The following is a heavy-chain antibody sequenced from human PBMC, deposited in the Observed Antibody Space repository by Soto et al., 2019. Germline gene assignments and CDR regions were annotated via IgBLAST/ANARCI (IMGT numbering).Heavy chain of an antibody. CDR1: GLTFISYE. D-gene: IGHD5-18*01. V-gene: IGHV3-48*03. CDR3: ARDHIYEFDN. CDR2: IRTTPSFI. J-gene: IGHJ4*02. Sequence: GRSSRLYCSSSGLTFISYEMNWARQAPGKGLEWISYIRTTPSFIVYADSVKGQFTITRDNAKNSMYLQMNSLTVEDTAVYYCARDHIYEFDNWGQGTPVTV.